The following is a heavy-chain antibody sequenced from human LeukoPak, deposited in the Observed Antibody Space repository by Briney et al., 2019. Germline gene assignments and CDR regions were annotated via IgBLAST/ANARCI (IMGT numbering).Heavy chain of an antibody. D-gene: IGHD1-26*01. Sequence: GASVKVSCKVSGYTRTELSMHWVRQAPGKGLEWMGGFDPEDGETIYAQKFQGRVTMTEDTSTDTAYMELSSLRSEDTAVYYCATEDLSGSYDKSFDYWGQGTLVTVSS. J-gene: IGHJ4*02. CDR3: ATEDLSGSYDKSFDY. V-gene: IGHV1-24*01. CDR1: GYTRTELS. CDR2: FDPEDGET.